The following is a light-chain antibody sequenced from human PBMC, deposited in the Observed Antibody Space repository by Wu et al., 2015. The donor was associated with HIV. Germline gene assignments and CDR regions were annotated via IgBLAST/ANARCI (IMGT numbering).Light chain of an antibody. V-gene: IGKV1-8*01. CDR2: ASS. CDR1: HDISSY. J-gene: IGKJ1*01. Sequence: AIRMTQSPSSLSASTGDRVNITCRASHDISSYVAWYQQKRGEAPKLLIFASSTLESGVPSRFIGSGSGTDFTLTISSLQPEDVATYYCQKYNTAPWTFGQGTKVEMK. CDR3: QKYNTAPWT.